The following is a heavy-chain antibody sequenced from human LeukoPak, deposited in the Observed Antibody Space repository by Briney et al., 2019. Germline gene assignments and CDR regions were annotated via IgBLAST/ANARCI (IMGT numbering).Heavy chain of an antibody. D-gene: IGHD3-22*01. CDR3: ARDAEHYDSSGYYSGWFDP. V-gene: IGHV4-31*03. CDR2: IYYSGST. Sequence: KPSETLSLTCTVSGGSISSGGYYWSWIRQHPGKGLEWIGYIYYSGSTYYNPSLKSRVTISVDTSKNQFSLKLSSVTAADTAVYYCARDAEHYDSSGYYSGWFDPGGQGTLVTAS. J-gene: IGHJ5*02. CDR1: GGSISSGGYY.